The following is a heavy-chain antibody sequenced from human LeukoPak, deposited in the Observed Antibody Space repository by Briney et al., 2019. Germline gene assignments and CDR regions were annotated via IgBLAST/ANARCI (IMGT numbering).Heavy chain of an antibody. J-gene: IGHJ3*02. CDR2: IIPIFGTA. D-gene: IGHD2-15*01. CDR1: GGTFSSYA. CDR3: ARPSVVVAASGAFDI. V-gene: IGHV1-69*05. Sequence: GASVKVSCKASGGTFSSYAISWVRQAPGQGLEWMGRIIPIFGTANYAQKFQGRVTITTDESTSTAYKELSSLRSEDTAVYYCARPSVVVAASGAFDIWGQGTMVTVSS.